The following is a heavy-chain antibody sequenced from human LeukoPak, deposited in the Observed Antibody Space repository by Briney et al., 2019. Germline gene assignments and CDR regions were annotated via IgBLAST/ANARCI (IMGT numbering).Heavy chain of an antibody. CDR1: GGTFSSYA. CDR2: IIPIFGTA. V-gene: IGHV1-69*13. J-gene: IGHJ4*02. CDR3: ARVLIGYSYGYSFDY. D-gene: IGHD5-18*01. Sequence: GASVKVSCKASGGTFSSYAISWVRQAPGQGLEWMGGIIPIFGTANYAQKLQGRVTITADESTSTAYMELSSLRSEDTAVYYCARVLIGYSYGYSFDYWGQGTLVTVSS.